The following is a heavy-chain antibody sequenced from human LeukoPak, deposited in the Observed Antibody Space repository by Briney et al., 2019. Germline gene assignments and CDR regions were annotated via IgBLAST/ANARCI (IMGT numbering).Heavy chain of an antibody. CDR3: ARGKRTFDY. J-gene: IGHJ4*02. CDR2: IGSDGRNK. V-gene: IGHV3-33*01. Sequence: GGSLRLSCAASGFTFSSYGIHWVRQAPGKGLEWMAVIGSDGRNKFYADPVTGRFTISRDNSKNTLYLQMNSLRAEDTAIYYCARGKRTFDYWGQGTLVTVSS. D-gene: IGHD1-1*01. CDR1: GFTFSSYG.